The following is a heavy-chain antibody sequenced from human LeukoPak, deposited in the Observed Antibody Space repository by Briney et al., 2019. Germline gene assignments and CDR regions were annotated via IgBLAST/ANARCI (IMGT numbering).Heavy chain of an antibody. CDR3: ARNRGPDQYYQIDY. CDR2: IYTSGST. V-gene: IGHV4-4*07. J-gene: IGHJ4*02. D-gene: IGHD2-2*01. Sequence: SETLSLPCTVSGGSISSYYWSWIRQPARKGLEWVGRIYTSGSTNYNPSLKSRVTMSVDTSKNQFSLKLSSVTAADTAVYYCARNRGPDQYYQIDYCGQGTLVTVSS. CDR1: GGSISSYY.